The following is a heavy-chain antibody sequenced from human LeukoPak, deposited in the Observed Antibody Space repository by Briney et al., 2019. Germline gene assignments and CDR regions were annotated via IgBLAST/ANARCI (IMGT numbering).Heavy chain of an antibody. J-gene: IGHJ4*02. Sequence: ASVKVSCKASGYTFTGYYMHWVRQAPGQGLEWMGWINPNSGGTNYAQKFQGRVTMTRDTSISTAYMELSRLRSDDTAVYYCAREEWVSRGTGIFDYWGRGTLVTVSS. CDR1: GYTFTGYY. CDR2: INPNSGGT. V-gene: IGHV1-2*02. CDR3: AREEWVSRGTGIFDY. D-gene: IGHD3-3*01.